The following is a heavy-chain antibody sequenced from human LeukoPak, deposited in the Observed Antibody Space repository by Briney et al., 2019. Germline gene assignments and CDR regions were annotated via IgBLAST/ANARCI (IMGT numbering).Heavy chain of an antibody. Sequence: SETLSLTCTVSGGSISSYYWSWIRQPPGKGLEWIGYIYYSGSTNYNPSLKSRVTISVDMSKDQFSLKLSSVTAADTAVYYCARDLKGYSYGLGYWYFDLWGRGTLVTISS. V-gene: IGHV4-59*01. CDR2: IYYSGST. CDR1: GGSISSYY. D-gene: IGHD5-18*01. CDR3: ARDLKGYSYGLGYWYFDL. J-gene: IGHJ2*01.